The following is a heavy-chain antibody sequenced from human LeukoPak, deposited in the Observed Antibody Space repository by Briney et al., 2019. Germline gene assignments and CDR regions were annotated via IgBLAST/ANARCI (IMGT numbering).Heavy chain of an antibody. CDR3: AVVGADFDY. J-gene: IGHJ4*02. D-gene: IGHD1-26*01. Sequence: SETLSLTCAVYGGSFSGYYWSWIRQPPGKGLEWIGEINHSGSTYYNPSLKSRVTISVDTSKNQFSLKLSSVTAADTAVYYCAVVGADFDYWGQGTLVTVSS. CDR2: INHSGST. V-gene: IGHV4-34*01. CDR1: GGSFSGYY.